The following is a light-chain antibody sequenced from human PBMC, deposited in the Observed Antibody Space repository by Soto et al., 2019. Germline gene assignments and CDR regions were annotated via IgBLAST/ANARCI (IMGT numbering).Light chain of an antibody. J-gene: IGKJ1*01. CDR1: QSISSW. V-gene: IGKV1-5*01. CDR2: HAY. Sequence: DIQMTQSPSTLSASVGDRVTLTCRASQSISSWLALYQQKPGKAPKLLIYHAYSLESGVPSRFSGSESGTEFTLTINSLQPDDFATYYCQQCNSYPWTFGQGTKV. CDR3: QQCNSYPWT.